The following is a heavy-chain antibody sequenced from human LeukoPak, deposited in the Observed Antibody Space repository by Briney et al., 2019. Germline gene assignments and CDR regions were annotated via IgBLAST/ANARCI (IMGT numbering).Heavy chain of an antibody. V-gene: IGHV3-74*01. D-gene: IGHD2-15*01. CDR2: IKSDGSST. J-gene: IGHJ3*02. CDR3: ASYCSGGSCEDAFDI. CDR1: GFTSSSYW. Sequence: GGSLRLSCAASGFTSSSYWMHWVRQAPGKGLVWVSRIKSDGSSTSYADSVKGRFTISRDNAKNTLYLQMNSLRAEDTAVYYCASYCSGGSCEDAFDIWGQGTMVTVSS.